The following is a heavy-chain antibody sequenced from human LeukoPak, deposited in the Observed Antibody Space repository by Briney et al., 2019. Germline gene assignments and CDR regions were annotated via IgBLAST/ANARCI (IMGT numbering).Heavy chain of an antibody. CDR1: GYSFTSYW. J-gene: IGHJ4*02. CDR3: ARHPVAATPPFDY. Sequence: GESLKISCKGSGYSFTSYWIGWVRQMPGKGLEWMAIIYPGDSDTRYSPSFQGQVTISADKSISTAYLQWSSLKASDTAMYYCARHPVAATPPFDYWGQGTLVTVSS. CDR2: IYPGDSDT. D-gene: IGHD2-15*01. V-gene: IGHV5-51*01.